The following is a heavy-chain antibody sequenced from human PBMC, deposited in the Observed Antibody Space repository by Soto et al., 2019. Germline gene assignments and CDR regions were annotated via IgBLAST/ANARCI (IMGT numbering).Heavy chain of an antibody. Sequence: QVQLVQSGAEVKKPGSSVKVSCKASGGTFSSYAISWVRQAPGQGLEWMGGIIPIFGTANYAQKFQGRVTIXXDXSXXTAYMELSSLRSEDTAVYYCARKVLHSSGWYYFDYRGQGTLVTVSS. D-gene: IGHD6-19*01. V-gene: IGHV1-69*12. CDR1: GGTFSSYA. J-gene: IGHJ4*02. CDR2: IIPIFGTA. CDR3: ARKVLHSSGWYYFDY.